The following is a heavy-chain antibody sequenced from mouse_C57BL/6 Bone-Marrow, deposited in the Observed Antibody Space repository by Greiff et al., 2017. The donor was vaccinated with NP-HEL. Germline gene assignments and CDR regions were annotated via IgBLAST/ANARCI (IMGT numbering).Heavy chain of an antibody. CDR1: GYTFTSYW. Sequence: QVQLQQPGAELVKPGASVKLSCKASGYTFTSYWMHWVKQRPGRGLEWIGRIDPNSGGTKYTEKFKSKATLTVDKPSSTAYMQLSSLTSEDSAVYYCARGKVVYYYGSSYGYFDVWGTGTTVTVSS. J-gene: IGHJ1*03. V-gene: IGHV1-72*01. D-gene: IGHD1-1*01. CDR3: ARGKVVYYYGSSYGYFDV. CDR2: IDPNSGGT.